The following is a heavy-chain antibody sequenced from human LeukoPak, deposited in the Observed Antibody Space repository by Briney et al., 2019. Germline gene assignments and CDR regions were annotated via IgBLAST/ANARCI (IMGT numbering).Heavy chain of an antibody. V-gene: IGHV3-23*01. CDR1: KFTFSNYA. CDR3: AEKMGSGTYSTFDM. CDR2: ISGSGGTT. Sequence: GGSLRLSCAASKFTFSNYAMSWVRQAPGKGLEWFSAISGSGGTTYYAESVKGRFTISRDNSKNTVYLQVNSLRAEDTAVYYCAEKMGSGTYSTFDMWGQGTMVTVSS. J-gene: IGHJ3*02. D-gene: IGHD1-26*01.